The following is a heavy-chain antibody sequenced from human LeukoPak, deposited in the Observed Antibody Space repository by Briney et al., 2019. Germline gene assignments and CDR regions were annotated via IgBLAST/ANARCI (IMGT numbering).Heavy chain of an antibody. J-gene: IGHJ6*03. V-gene: IGHV1-2*02. CDR2: INPNSGGT. CDR3: ARGVVVPAARDYYYYMDV. Sequence: ASVKVSCKASGYTFTGYYMHRVRQAPGQGLEWMGWINPNSGGTNYVQKFQGRVTMTRDTSISTAYMELSRLRSDDTAVYYCARGVVVPAARDYYYYMDVWGKGTTVTVSS. CDR1: GYTFTGYY. D-gene: IGHD2-2*01.